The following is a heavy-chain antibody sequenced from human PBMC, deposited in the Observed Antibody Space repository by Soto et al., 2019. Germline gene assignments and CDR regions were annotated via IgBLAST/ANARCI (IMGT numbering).Heavy chain of an antibody. CDR3: ARDEFGDPGVY. Sequence: SVKVSCKASGGTFTDYTITWVRQAPGQGLEWMGRIIPIFDIANYAQNFQGRVTMTTDTSTSTAYMELRSLRSDDTAVYYCARDEFGDPGVYWGQGTLVTVSS. CDR1: GGTFTDYT. V-gene: IGHV1-69*04. J-gene: IGHJ4*02. CDR2: IIPIFDIA. D-gene: IGHD4-17*01.